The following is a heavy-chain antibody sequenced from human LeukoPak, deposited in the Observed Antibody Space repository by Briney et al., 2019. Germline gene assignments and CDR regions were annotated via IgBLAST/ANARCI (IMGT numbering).Heavy chain of an antibody. CDR1: GFTFSNYW. CDR2: INQDGSEK. D-gene: IGHD6-6*01. J-gene: IGHJ4*02. V-gene: IGHV3-7*01. CDR3: ARASTSSSSDKSVGY. Sequence: GGSPRLSCAASGFTFSNYWMSWVRQAPGKGLEWVANINQDGSEKYYVDSVKGRFTISRDNAKNSLYLQMNSLRAEDTAVYYCARASTSSSSDKSVGYWGQGTLVTVSS.